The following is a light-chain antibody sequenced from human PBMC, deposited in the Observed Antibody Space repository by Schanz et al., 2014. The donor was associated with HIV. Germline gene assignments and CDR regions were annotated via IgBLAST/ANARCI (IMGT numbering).Light chain of an antibody. J-gene: IGKJ2*01. CDR3: QQFAGSSYI. CDR2: GAS. Sequence: EIVLTQSPGTLSLSPGERATLSCRASQSVSNSYLAWYQQKPGQAPRLLIYGASTGATGIPDRFSGSGSGTDFTLTISRLEPEDFAVYLCQQFAGSSYIFGQGTKLEIK. CDR1: QSVSNSY. V-gene: IGKV3-20*01.